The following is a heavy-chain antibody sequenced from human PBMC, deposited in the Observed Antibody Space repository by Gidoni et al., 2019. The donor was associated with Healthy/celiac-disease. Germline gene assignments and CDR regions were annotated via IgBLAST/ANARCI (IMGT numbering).Heavy chain of an antibody. Sequence: EVQLVESGGGLVKPGGSLRLSCAASGFTFSSYSMNWVRQAPGKGLEGVSSISSSSSYIYYADSVKGRFTISRDNAKNSLYLQMNSLRAEDTAVYYCARVLTGDPYFDYWGQGTLVTVSS. D-gene: IGHD7-27*01. CDR3: ARVLTGDPYFDY. CDR2: ISSSSSYI. V-gene: IGHV3-21*01. CDR1: GFTFSSYS. J-gene: IGHJ4*02.